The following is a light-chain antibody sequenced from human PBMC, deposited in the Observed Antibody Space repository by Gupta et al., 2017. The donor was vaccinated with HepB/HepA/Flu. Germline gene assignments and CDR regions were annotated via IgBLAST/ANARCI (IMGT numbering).Light chain of an antibody. V-gene: IGLV1-40*01. CDR3: QSYDSSRRGLVI. CDR1: SSNIGAGFD. J-gene: IGLJ2*01. Sequence: QSVLTQPSSVSGAPGQRVTIACTGSSSNIGAGFDVHWYQQFPRTAPKLRIYGNSRRPSGVPDRFSGSKSGTSASLAITGLQAEDEADYYCQSYDSSRRGLVILGGGTKLT. CDR2: GNS.